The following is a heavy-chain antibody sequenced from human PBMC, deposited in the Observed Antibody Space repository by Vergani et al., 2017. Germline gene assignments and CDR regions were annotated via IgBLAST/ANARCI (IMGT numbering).Heavy chain of an antibody. J-gene: IGHJ6*02. D-gene: IGHD2-2*01. CDR3: ASDPDIVVVPAAPYYYYYYGMDV. CDR2: ISAYNGNT. CDR1: GYTFTSYG. V-gene: IGHV1-18*04. Sequence: QVQLVQSGAEVKKPGASVKVSCKASGYTFTSYGISWVRQAPGQGLEWMGWISAYNGNTNNAQKLQGRVTMTTDASTSTAYMELRSLRSDDTAVYYCASDPDIVVVPAAPYYYYYYGMDVWGQGTTVTVSS.